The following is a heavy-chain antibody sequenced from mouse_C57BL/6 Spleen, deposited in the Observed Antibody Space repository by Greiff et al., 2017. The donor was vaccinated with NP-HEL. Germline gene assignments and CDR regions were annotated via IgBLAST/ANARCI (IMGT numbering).Heavy chain of an antibody. J-gene: IGHJ3*01. CDR1: GYTFTDYN. D-gene: IGHD1-1*01. CDR3: AREGFYYCSSSMGSWFAY. Sequence: EVQLQQSGPELVKPGASVKMSCKASGYTFTDYNMHWVKQSHGKSLEWIGYINPNNGGTSYNQKFKGKATLTVNKSSSTAYMELRSLTSEDSAVYYCAREGFYYCSSSMGSWFAYWGQGTLVTVSA. CDR2: INPNNGGT. V-gene: IGHV1-22*01.